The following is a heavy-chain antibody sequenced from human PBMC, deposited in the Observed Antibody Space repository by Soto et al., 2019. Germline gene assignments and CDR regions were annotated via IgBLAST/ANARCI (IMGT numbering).Heavy chain of an antibody. V-gene: IGHV1-18*01. J-gene: IGHJ3*02. D-gene: IGHD2-15*01. CDR2: ISAYNGNT. CDR3: ARDLDCSGGSCYRGDAFDI. Sequence: QVQLVQSGAEVKKPGASVKVSCKASGYTFTSYGISWVRQAPGQGLEWMGWISAYNGNTNYAQKLQGRVTMTTDTSTSTAYMELRSLRSDDTAVYYCARDLDCSGGSCYRGDAFDIWGQGTMVTVSP. CDR1: GYTFTSYG.